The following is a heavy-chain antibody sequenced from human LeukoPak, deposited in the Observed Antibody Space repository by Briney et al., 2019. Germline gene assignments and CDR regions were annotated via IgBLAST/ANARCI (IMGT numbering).Heavy chain of an antibody. Sequence: ASVKVSCKASGYTFTGYYMHWVRQAPGQGLEWMGWINPNSGGTNYAQKFQGRVTMTRDTSISTAYMELSRLRSDDTAVYYCARGGYSSSWYSSVDYYYYGMDVWGQGTTVTVSS. CDR3: ARGGYSSSWYSSVDYYYYGMDV. D-gene: IGHD6-13*01. V-gene: IGHV1-2*02. CDR1: GYTFTGYY. J-gene: IGHJ6*02. CDR2: INPNSGGT.